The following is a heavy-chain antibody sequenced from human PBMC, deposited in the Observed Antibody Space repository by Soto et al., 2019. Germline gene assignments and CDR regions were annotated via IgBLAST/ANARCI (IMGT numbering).Heavy chain of an antibody. V-gene: IGHV1-18*01. CDR3: AREVVAYYYDSSGYYPLDY. D-gene: IGHD3-22*01. CDR1: GYTFTSYG. CDR2: ISAYNGNT. J-gene: IGHJ4*02. Sequence: ASVKVSCKASGYTFTSYGISWVRQAPGQGLEWMGWISAYNGNTNYAQKLQGRVTMTTDTSTSTAYMELRSLRSDDTAVYYCAREVVAYYYDSSGYYPLDYWGQGTLVTSPQ.